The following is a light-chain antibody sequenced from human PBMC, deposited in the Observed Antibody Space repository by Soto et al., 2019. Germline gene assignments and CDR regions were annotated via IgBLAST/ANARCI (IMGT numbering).Light chain of an antibody. Sequence: QSVLTQPASVSGSPGQSITISCTGTSSDVGGYDYVGWYQQHPGKAPKLMIYNVNNRPSGVSNRFSGSKSGNTASLTISGLQAEDEADYYCTSYTNRYTYVFGTGTKVTVL. CDR2: NVN. J-gene: IGLJ1*01. V-gene: IGLV2-14*01. CDR3: TSYTNRYTYV. CDR1: SSDVGGYDY.